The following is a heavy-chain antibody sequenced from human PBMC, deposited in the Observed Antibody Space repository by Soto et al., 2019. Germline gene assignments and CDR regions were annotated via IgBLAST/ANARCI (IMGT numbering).Heavy chain of an antibody. V-gene: IGHV1-24*01. CDR2: FDPEDGET. CDR1: GYTLTELS. CDR3: ATDPWGPQLDNWFDT. Sequence: ASVKVSCKVSGYTLTELSMHWVRQAPGKGLEWMGGFDPEDGETIYAQKFQGRVTMTEDTSTDTAYMELSSLRSEDTAVYYCATDPWGPQLDNWFDTWGQGTLVTVSS. D-gene: IGHD6-6*01. J-gene: IGHJ5*02.